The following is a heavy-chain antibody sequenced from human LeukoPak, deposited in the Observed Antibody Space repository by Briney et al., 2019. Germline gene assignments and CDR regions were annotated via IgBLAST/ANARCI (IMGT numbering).Heavy chain of an antibody. CDR3: ARDNNGLYFGVRGFDI. CDR1: SGSMNTHY. Sequence: SETLSLTCSVSSGSMNTHYWNWIRQPAGKGLEWIGRIYTSGSTNHNPSLKSRVIMSLDTSKSQFSLSLSSVTAADTAVYYCARDNNGLYFGVRGFDIWGQGKMVIVSS. D-gene: IGHD3-3*01. J-gene: IGHJ3*02. V-gene: IGHV4-4*07. CDR2: IYTSGST.